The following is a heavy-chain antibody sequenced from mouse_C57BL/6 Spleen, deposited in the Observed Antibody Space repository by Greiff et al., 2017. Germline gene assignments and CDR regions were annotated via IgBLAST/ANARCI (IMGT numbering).Heavy chain of an antibody. CDR2: IYIGNGYT. CDR1: GYTFTSYG. CDR3: ARLKTGDDCGSSVSHYLDY. J-gene: IGHJ2*01. V-gene: IGHV1-58*01. D-gene: IGHD1-1*01. Sequence: VQLQQSGAELVRPGSSVKMSCKTSGYTFTSYGITWVKQRPGQGLEWIGYIYIGNGYTEYNEKFKGKATLTSDTSSSTAYMQLSSLTSEASAIYFWARLKTGDDCGSSVSHYLDYWGQGTTLTVSS.